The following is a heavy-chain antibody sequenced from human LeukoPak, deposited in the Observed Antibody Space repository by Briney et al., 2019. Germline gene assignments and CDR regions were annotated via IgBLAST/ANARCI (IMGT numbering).Heavy chain of an antibody. CDR3: CKARRGGTLIYLLPWDL. CDR2: ISGGGGGT. J-gene: IGHJ1*01. D-gene: IGHD1-26*01. Sequence: GGSLRLSCEASVFSLRTHAIAWVRQTPGKGLEWVSSISGGGGGTYYAHSVKGRFTVSRDNANHTLYLQMNGLTAADTAFYYWCKARRGGTLIYLLPWDLWGQGTLVTVSS. V-gene: IGHV3-23*01. CDR1: VFSLRTHA.